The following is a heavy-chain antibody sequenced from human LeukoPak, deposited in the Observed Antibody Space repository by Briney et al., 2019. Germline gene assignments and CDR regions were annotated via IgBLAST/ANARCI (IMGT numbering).Heavy chain of an antibody. J-gene: IGHJ6*03. D-gene: IGHD2-2*01. CDR3: AKDGGKVVPARYYYYYYMDV. CDR1: GFTFSSYS. V-gene: IGHV3-21*01. CDR2: ISSSSSYI. Sequence: GGSLRLSCAASGFTFSSYSMNWVRQAPGKGLEWVSSISSSSSYIYYADSVKGRFTISRDNAKNSLYLQMNSLRAEDTAVYYCAKDGGKVVPARYYYYYYMDVWGKGTTVTVSS.